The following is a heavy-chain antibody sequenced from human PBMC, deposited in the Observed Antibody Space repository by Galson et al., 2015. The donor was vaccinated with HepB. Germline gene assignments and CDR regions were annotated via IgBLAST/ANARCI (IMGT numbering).Heavy chain of an antibody. Sequence: SLRLSCAASGFTFSSYAMHWVRQAPGKGLEYVSAISSNGGSTYYANSVKGRFTISRDNSKNTLYLQMGSLRAEDMAVYYCARATRGSIAVAADYWGQGTLVTVSS. CDR2: ISSNGGST. D-gene: IGHD6-19*01. J-gene: IGHJ4*02. V-gene: IGHV3-64*01. CDR1: GFTFSSYA. CDR3: ARATRGSIAVAADY.